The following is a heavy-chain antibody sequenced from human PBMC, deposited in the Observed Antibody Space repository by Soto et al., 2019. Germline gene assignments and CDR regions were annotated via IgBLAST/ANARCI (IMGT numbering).Heavy chain of an antibody. CDR1: GGTFSSYA. CDR3: ARDPTFSGSYYGGAWFDP. D-gene: IGHD1-26*01. V-gene: IGHV1-69*13. Sequence: ASVKVSCKASGGTFSSYAISWVRQAPGQGLEWMGGIIPIFGTANYAQKFQGRVTITADESTSTAYIELSSLRSEDTAVYYCARDPTFSGSYYGGAWFDPWGQGTLVTVSS. CDR2: IIPIFGTA. J-gene: IGHJ5*02.